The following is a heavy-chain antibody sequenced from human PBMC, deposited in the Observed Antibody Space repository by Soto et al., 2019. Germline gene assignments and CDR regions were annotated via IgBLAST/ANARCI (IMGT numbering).Heavy chain of an antibody. D-gene: IGHD3-16*02. CDR1: GFTFSSYA. Sequence: QVQLVESGGGVVQPGRSLRLSCAASGFTFSSYAMHWVRQAPGKGLEWVAVISYDGSNKYYADSVKGRFTISRDNSKNTLYLQMNSLRAEDTAVYYCARGAITFEGVIVPYWGQGTLVTVSS. J-gene: IGHJ4*02. CDR3: ARGAITFEGVIVPY. V-gene: IGHV3-30-3*01. CDR2: ISYDGSNK.